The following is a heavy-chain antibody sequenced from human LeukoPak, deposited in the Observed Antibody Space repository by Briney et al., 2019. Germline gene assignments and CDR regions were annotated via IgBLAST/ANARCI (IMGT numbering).Heavy chain of an antibody. CDR3: AKDFRIGYSAHFDY. CDR2: IYENGGTT. CDR1: GFTFRSHA. V-gene: IGHV3-23*01. J-gene: IGHJ4*02. D-gene: IGHD2-21*01. Sequence: GGSLRLSCVGSGFTFRSHAMSCVRQAPEKGLEFVSGIYENGGTTYYADSVKGRFSISRDNSKNTLYLQMDSLRGEDTAVYYCAKDFRIGYSAHFDYWGQGALVTVSS.